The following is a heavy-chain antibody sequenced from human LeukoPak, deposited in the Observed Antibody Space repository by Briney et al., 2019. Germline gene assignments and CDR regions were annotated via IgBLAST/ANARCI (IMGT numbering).Heavy chain of an antibody. D-gene: IGHD3-10*01. J-gene: IGHJ5*02. CDR1: GDSISSSSFY. CDR2: IYFSGNT. CDR3: ARSLRGVPSNWFDP. V-gene: IGHV4-39*01. Sequence: SETLSLTCTVSGDSISSSSFYWGWIRQPPAKGLEWIGSIYFSGNTYYNPSLKSRVTISVDTSKNQFSLKLSSVTAADTAVYYCARSLRGVPSNWFDPWGRGTLVTVPS.